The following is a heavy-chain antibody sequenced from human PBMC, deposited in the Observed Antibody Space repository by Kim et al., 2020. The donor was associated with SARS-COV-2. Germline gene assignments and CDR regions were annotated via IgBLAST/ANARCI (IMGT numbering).Heavy chain of an antibody. CDR2: MTNSIDTI. Sequence: GGSLRLSCVASGFTFSNYTMSWVRQAPGKGLQWVSSMTNSIDTIHYADSVKGRFTISRDNSKNTLYLQMNSLRTEDTALYYCAKPDYYGPGPSGYWGRGTLVTVSS. CDR3: AKPDYYGPGPSGY. V-gene: IGHV3-23*01. CDR1: GFTFSNYT. J-gene: IGHJ4*02. D-gene: IGHD3-10*01.